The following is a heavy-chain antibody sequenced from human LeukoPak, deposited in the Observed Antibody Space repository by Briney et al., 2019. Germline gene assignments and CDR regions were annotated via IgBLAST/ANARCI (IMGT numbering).Heavy chain of an antibody. V-gene: IGHV3-30*04. J-gene: IGHJ3*02. CDR2: ISKDGSNE. Sequence: GGSLRLSCAASGFTFSSYGLHWVRQAPGKGLECVAVISKDGSNEHYADPGKGRFTISRDNSKNTLYLQMNSLRTEDTAVYYCAREADSHDRDAFDIWGQGTMVTVSS. D-gene: IGHD5-18*01. CDR3: AREADSHDRDAFDI. CDR1: GFTFSSYG.